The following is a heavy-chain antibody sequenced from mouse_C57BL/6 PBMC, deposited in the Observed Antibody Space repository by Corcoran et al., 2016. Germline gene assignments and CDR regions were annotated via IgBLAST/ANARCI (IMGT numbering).Heavy chain of an antibody. CDR2: INPNYGTT. J-gene: IGHJ2*01. D-gene: IGHD2-4*01. Sequence: VQLKQSGAELVRPGASVKLSCKASGYTFTDYYINWVKQSNGKSLEWIGVINPNYGTTSYNQKFKGKATLTVDQSSSTAYMQLNSLTSEDSAVYYCAREAVDYDGDYWGQGTTLTVSS. CDR1: GYTFTDYY. V-gene: IGHV1-39*01. CDR3: AREAVDYDGDY.